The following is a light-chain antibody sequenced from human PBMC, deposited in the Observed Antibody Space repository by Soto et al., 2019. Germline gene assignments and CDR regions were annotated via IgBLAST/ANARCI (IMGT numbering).Light chain of an antibody. Sequence: DIQMTQSPSTLSASVGDRVTITCRASQSLSNRLGWYQQKPGKAPKVLIYDASSLESGVPSRFSGSGSGTDFILTISSLQPDDFATYYCQYYAAVWTFGQGTKVDIK. CDR3: QYYAAVWT. CDR2: DAS. J-gene: IGKJ1*01. V-gene: IGKV1-5*01. CDR1: QSLSNR.